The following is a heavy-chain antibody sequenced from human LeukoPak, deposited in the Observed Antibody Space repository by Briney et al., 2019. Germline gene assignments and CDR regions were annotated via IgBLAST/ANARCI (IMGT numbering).Heavy chain of an antibody. V-gene: IGHV1-8*01. J-gene: IGHJ5*02. D-gene: IGHD3-10*01. CDR3: ARGFRIYFGSGDWFDP. CDR1: GYTFTSYD. Sequence: GASVKVSCKTSGYTFTSYDINWVRQATGQGLEWMGWMNPNSGNTGYAQKFQGRVTMTRNTSLGTAYMELSSLRSEDTAVYYCARGFRIYFGSGDWFDPWGQGTLVTVSS. CDR2: MNPNSGNT.